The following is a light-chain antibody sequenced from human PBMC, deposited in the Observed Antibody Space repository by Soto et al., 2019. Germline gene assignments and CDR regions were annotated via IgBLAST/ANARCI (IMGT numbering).Light chain of an antibody. Sequence: DIVLTQSPCTLSLSPGERATLSCRASQRVSNSLAWYQHKPGQPPRLLIYDASSRATGIPERFSGSGSGTDFILTISRLEADDFAVYYCQQYGSSPQTFGEGTKVDTK. CDR1: QRVSNS. CDR3: QQYGSSPQT. CDR2: DAS. V-gene: IGKV3-20*01. J-gene: IGKJ1*01.